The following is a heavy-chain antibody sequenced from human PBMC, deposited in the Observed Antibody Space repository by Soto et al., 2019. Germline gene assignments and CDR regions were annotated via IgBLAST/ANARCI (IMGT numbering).Heavy chain of an antibody. V-gene: IGHV4-39*01. CDR3: ARHLGEGYFDY. CDR2: IYYSGST. Sequence: QLQLQESGPGLVKPSETLSLTCTVSGDSISSSTYFWGWVRQPPGKGLEWIGSIYYSGSTYYNPSLQSRVTISAATSKNHFSLKLSSVTAADTAVYYCARHLGEGYFDYWGQGTLVTVSS. J-gene: IGHJ4*02. CDR1: GDSISSSTYF.